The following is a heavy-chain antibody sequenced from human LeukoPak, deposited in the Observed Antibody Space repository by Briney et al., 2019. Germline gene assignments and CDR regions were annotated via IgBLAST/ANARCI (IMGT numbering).Heavy chain of an antibody. CDR3: ARDSGYYGMDV. J-gene: IGHJ6*02. CDR1: GYTFTSYD. Sequence: GASVKVSCKASGYTFTSYDINWVRQATGQGLEWMGWMSPNSGDTGYAQKFQGRVTMTTDTSTSTAYMELRSLRSDDTAVYYCARDSGYYGMDVWGQGTTVTVSS. CDR2: MSPNSGDT. V-gene: IGHV1-8*01. D-gene: IGHD6-13*01.